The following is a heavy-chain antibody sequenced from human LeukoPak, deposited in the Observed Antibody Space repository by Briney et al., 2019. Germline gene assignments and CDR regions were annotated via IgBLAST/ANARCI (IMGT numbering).Heavy chain of an antibody. CDR2: ISGSGGST. D-gene: IGHD6-13*01. CDR1: GFTFSSYA. CDR3: AISPAAGPFPPNY. V-gene: IGHV3-23*01. J-gene: IGHJ4*02. Sequence: GGSLRLSCAASGFTFSSYAMSWVRQAPGKGLEWVSAISGSGGSTYYADSVKGRFTISRDNSKNTLYLQMNNLRAEDTAVYYCAISPAAGPFPPNYWGQGTLVTVSS.